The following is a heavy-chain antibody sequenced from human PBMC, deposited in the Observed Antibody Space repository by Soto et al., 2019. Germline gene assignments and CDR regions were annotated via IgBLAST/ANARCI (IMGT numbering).Heavy chain of an antibody. V-gene: IGHV4-59*01. J-gene: IGHJ4*02. Sequence: QVQLQESGPGLVKPSETLSLTCTVSGGSISSYYWSWIRQPPGKGLEWIGYIYDSGRTNYNPSLKSRLTRSVDTAKNQFSLKMSSVTAADTAVYYCARLATRYYFDYWGQGTLVTVSS. D-gene: IGHD1-1*01. CDR2: IYDSGRT. CDR3: ARLATRYYFDY. CDR1: GGSISSYY.